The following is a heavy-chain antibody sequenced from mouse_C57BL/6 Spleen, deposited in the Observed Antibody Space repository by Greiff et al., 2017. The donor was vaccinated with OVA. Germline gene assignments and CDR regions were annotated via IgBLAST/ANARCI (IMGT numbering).Heavy chain of an antibody. J-gene: IGHJ1*03. D-gene: IGHD1-1*01. Sequence: VQLQQSGAELVRPGASVKLSCTASGFNIKDYYMHWVKQRPEQGLEWIGRIDPEDGDTEYAPKFQGKATMTAYTSSNTAYLQLSSLTSEDTAVYYCTSPSTTAVATGGYFDVWGTGTTVTVSS. CDR3: TSPSTTAVATGGYFDV. V-gene: IGHV14-1*01. CDR1: GFNIKDYY. CDR2: IDPEDGDT.